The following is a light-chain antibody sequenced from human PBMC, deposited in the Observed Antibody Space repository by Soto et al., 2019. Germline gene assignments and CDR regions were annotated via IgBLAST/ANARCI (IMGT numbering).Light chain of an antibody. J-gene: IGKJ1*01. V-gene: IGKV1-5*03. CDR3: QHHNDYSRV. Sequence: DIQMTQSPSTLSASIGDTVTITCRSSQSVDTWLAWYQHKAGKAPKLLIYRASSLATGVPSRFSVSGSGTAFTLTITSLQPDDFATYYCQHHNDYSRVFGQGTQVEIK. CDR2: RAS. CDR1: QSVDTW.